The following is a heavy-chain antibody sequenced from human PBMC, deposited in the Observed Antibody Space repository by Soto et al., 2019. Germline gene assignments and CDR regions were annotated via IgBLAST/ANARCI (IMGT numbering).Heavy chain of an antibody. CDR3: AREGATSFHPFDY. CDR2: IYHSGST. V-gene: IGHV4-38-2*02. Sequence: NPSETLSLTCAVSGYSISSGYYWGWIRQPPGKGLEWIGSIYHSGSTYYNPSLKSRVTISVDTSKNQFSLKLSSVTAADTAVYYCAREGATSFHPFDYWGQGTLVTVSS. J-gene: IGHJ4*02. CDR1: GYSISSGYY. D-gene: IGHD1-26*01.